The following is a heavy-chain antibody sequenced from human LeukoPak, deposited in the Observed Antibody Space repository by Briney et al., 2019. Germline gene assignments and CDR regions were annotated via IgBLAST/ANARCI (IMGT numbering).Heavy chain of an antibody. CDR3: ARSKRNDLITMVRGVRNWFDP. Sequence: SETLSLTCNVSGGSISSYYWSWIRQPPGKGLGWIGYIYYSGSTNYNPSLKSRVTISVDTSKNQFSLKLSSVTAADTAVYYCARSKRNDLITMVRGVRNWFDPWGQGTLVTVSS. D-gene: IGHD3-10*01. CDR1: GGSISSYY. CDR2: IYYSGST. J-gene: IGHJ5*02. V-gene: IGHV4-59*01.